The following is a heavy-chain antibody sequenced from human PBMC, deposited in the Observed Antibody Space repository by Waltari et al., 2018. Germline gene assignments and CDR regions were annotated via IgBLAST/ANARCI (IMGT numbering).Heavy chain of an antibody. CDR3: AGDRAIGLFFDY. CDR1: GDSIIGNYW. D-gene: IGHD2-2*01. J-gene: IGHJ4*02. V-gene: IGHV4-4*02. CDR2: VHHSGKT. Sequence: QVQLQESGQGLVKPSGTLSLTCAVSGDSIIGNYWWSWVRQSPEKGLEWIGQVHHSGKTHYNPSLQSRVTISVDKPKNQFSLNLNSVTAADTAVYYCAGDRAIGLFFDYWGRGTLVTVSS.